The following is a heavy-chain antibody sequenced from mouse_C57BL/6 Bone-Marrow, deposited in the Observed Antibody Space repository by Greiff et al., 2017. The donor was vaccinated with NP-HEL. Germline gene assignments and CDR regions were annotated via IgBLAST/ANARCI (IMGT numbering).Heavy chain of an antibody. CDR2: ISNGGGST. Sequence: EVKLVESGGGLVQPGGSLKLSCAASGFTFSDYYMYWVRQTPEKRLEWVAYISNGGGSTYYPDTVKGRFTISRDNAKNPQYLQMGRLKSEDTAMDYCARITTVVEGYAMDYWGQGTSVTVSA. CDR3: ARITTVVEGYAMDY. CDR1: GFTFSDYY. D-gene: IGHD1-1*01. J-gene: IGHJ4*01. V-gene: IGHV5-12*01.